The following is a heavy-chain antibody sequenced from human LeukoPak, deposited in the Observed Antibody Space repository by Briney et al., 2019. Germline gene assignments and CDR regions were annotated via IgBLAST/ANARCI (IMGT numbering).Heavy chain of an antibody. Sequence: GGTLRLSCVASGFTFSSYGMSWVRQAPGKGLEWVSGISDSGGSTYYADSVKGRFTISRDNSKNTLYLQMNSLRAEDTAVYYCARAHSPEYFQHWGQGTLVTVSS. CDR3: ARAHSPEYFQH. V-gene: IGHV3-23*01. J-gene: IGHJ1*01. CDR1: GFTFSSYG. CDR2: ISDSGGST. D-gene: IGHD5-18*01.